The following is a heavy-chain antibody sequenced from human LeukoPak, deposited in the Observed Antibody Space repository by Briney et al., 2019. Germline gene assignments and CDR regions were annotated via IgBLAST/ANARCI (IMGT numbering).Heavy chain of an antibody. Sequence: GGSLRLSCAASGFTFSSYSMNWVRQAPGKGLEWVSSISSSSSYIYYADSVKGRFIISRDNAKNSLYLQMNSLRAEDTAVYYCARDRNDIPGHYGMDVWGKGTTVTVSS. D-gene: IGHD3-9*01. J-gene: IGHJ6*04. V-gene: IGHV3-21*01. CDR2: ISSSSSYI. CDR3: ARDRNDIPGHYGMDV. CDR1: GFTFSSYS.